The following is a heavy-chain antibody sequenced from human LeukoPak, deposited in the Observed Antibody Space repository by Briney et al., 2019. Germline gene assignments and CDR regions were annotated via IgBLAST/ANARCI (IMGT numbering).Heavy chain of an antibody. V-gene: IGHV4-39*01. CDR3: ARHRGYASAADY. CDR1: GDSVSSRSYY. Sequence: PSETLSLTCTVSGDSVSSRSYYWGWIRQPPGKGGDWIGSIYYSGITYYNPSLKSRLTISFDTSENHFSLKVSSVTAADTAVYYCARHRGYASAADYWGQGTLVTVSS. CDR2: IYYSGIT. J-gene: IGHJ4*02. D-gene: IGHD5-12*01.